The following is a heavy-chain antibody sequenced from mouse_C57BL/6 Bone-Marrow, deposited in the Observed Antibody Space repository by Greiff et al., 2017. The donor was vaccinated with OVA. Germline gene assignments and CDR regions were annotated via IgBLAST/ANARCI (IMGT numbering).Heavy chain of an antibody. V-gene: IGHV3-6*01. CDR2: ISYDGSN. CDR1: CSSITRGYY. D-gene: IGHD2-2*01. Sequence: EVKLQESGPGLLKPSQSLSLPCSFTCSSITRGYYRNWIPQFPGNKLEWMGYISYDGSNNYNPSLKNRISITRDTSKNQFFLKLNSVTTEDTATYYCARALVFDYWGQGTTLTVSS. J-gene: IGHJ2*01. CDR3: ARALVFDY.